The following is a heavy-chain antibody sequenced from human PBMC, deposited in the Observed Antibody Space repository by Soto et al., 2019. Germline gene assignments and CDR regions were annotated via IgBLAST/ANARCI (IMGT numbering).Heavy chain of an antibody. CDR2: IKQDGSEK. CDR3: ARRYIVVVVSTHAFDI. D-gene: IGHD2-15*01. V-gene: IGHV3-7*01. CDR1: GFTFSSYW. J-gene: IGHJ3*02. Sequence: EVQLVESGGGLVQPGGSLRLSCAASGFTFSSYWMSWVRQAPGKGLEWVANIKQDGSEKYYVDSVKGRFTISRDNAKNSLYLQMNSLRAEETAVYYCARRYIVVVVSTHAFDIWGQGTMVTVSS.